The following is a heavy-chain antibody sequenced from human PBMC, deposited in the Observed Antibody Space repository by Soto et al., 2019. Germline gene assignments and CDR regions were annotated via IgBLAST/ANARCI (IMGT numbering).Heavy chain of an antibody. D-gene: IGHD2-21*02. CDR3: ARTLLYCGGGDFSSLYYFDY. J-gene: IGHJ4*02. V-gene: IGHV1-18*01. CDR2: ISAFNGHT. Sequence: QVQLVQSGAEVTEPGASVKISCKASGYTYTSQGINWVRQAPGQGLEWMGWISAFNGHTKYTQTLQGRVTMTTDTSTSTAYMELRGLRPDDAAVYYCARTLLYCGGGDFSSLYYFDYWGQGTQVTVSS. CDR1: GYTYTSQG.